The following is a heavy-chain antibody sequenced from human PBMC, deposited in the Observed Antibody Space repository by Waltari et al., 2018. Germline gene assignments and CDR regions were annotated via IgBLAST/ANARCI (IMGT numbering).Heavy chain of an antibody. V-gene: IGHV1-69-2*01. D-gene: IGHD3-10*01. J-gene: IGHJ3*02. CDR3: APIVRGSGSYYNREAFDI. Sequence: EVQLVQSGAEVKKPGATVKISCKASGYTFTDYYMHWVQQAPGKGLEWMGRVDPEDGETIYAEKFQGRVTITADTSTDTAYMELSSLRSEDTAVYYCAPIVRGSGSYYNREAFDIWGQGTMVTVSS. CDR2: VDPEDGET. CDR1: GYTFTDYY.